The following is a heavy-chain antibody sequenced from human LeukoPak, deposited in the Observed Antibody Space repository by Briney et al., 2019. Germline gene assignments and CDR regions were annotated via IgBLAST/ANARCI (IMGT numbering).Heavy chain of an antibody. CDR2: INPNSGGT. D-gene: IGHD3-9*01. Sequence: ASVKVSCKASGYTFTGYYMHWVRQAPGQGLEWMGWINPNSGGTIYAQKFQGRVTMTEDTSTDTAYMELSSLRSEDTAVYYCATFRHHYDILTGYPYYYGMDVWGQGTTVTVSS. J-gene: IGHJ6*02. CDR3: ATFRHHYDILTGYPYYYGMDV. CDR1: GYTFTGYY. V-gene: IGHV1-2*02.